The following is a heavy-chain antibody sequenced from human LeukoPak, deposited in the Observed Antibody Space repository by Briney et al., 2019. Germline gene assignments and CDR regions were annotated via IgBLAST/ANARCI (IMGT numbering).Heavy chain of an antibody. Sequence: ASVKVSCKASGYTFTNYYIHWVRQAPGQGLECMGIINPSGGSTSYAQKFQGRVTMTRDMSTSTAYMELSSLRSEDMAVYYCARARYETRIWPKSRYDYYHYMDVWGKGTTVTVSS. CDR2: INPSGGST. V-gene: IGHV1-46*01. CDR3: ARARYETRIWPKSRYDYYHYMDV. CDR1: GYTFTNYY. J-gene: IGHJ6*03. D-gene: IGHD3-3*01.